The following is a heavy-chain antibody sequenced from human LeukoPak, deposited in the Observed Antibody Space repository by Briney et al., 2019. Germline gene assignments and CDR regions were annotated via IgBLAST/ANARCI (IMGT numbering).Heavy chain of an antibody. CDR3: ARQPSIQKRWFGELLSRYWFDP. D-gene: IGHD3-10*01. V-gene: IGHV5-51*01. J-gene: IGHJ5*02. CDR2: IYPGDSDT. CDR1: GYSFTSYW. Sequence: GESLKISCKGSGYSFTSYWIGWVRQLPGKGLEWMGIIYPGDSDTRYSPSFQGQVTISADQSISTAYLQWSSLKASDTAMHYCARQPSIQKRWFGELLSRYWFDPWGQGTLVTVSS.